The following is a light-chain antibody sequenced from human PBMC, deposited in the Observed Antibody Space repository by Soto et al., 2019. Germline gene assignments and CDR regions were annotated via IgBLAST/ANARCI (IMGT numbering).Light chain of an antibody. J-gene: IGKJ2*01. CDR1: QSVSSSY. V-gene: IGKV3-20*01. CDR2: GAS. CDR3: QQYGSSPVYT. Sequence: EIVLTQSPGTLSLSPGERATLSCRASQSVSSSYLAWYQQKPGQAPRLPIYGASSRATGIPDRFSGSGSGTDFTLTISRLEPEDFAVYYCQQYGSSPVYTFGQGTKLEIK.